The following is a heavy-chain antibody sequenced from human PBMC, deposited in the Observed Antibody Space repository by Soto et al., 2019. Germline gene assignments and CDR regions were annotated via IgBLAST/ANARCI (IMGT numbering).Heavy chain of an antibody. J-gene: IGHJ4*02. CDR3: AKDQEGDFDY. CDR1: GFTFSSYG. CDR2: ISYDGSNK. Sequence: QVQLVESGGGVVQPGRSVRLSCAASGFTFSSYGMHWVRQAPGKGLEWVAVISYDGSNKYNADSVKGRFTISRDNSKNTLYLQMNSLRAEDTAVYYCAKDQEGDFDYWGQGTLVTVSS. V-gene: IGHV3-30*18.